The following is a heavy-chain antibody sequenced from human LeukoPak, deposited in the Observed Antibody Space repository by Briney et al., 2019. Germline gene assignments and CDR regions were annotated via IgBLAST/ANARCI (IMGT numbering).Heavy chain of an antibody. CDR3: ARALYGGNSNFNY. Sequence: GGSLRLSCAASGFNFNTYTMNWVRQGPGMGLEWVSSITSRSDYIYYGDSVKGRFTISRDNAKNSLFLQMNSLRAEDTAVYHCARALYGGNSNFNYWGQGTLVTFSS. D-gene: IGHD4-23*01. CDR2: ITSRSDYI. CDR1: GFNFNTYT. V-gene: IGHV3-21*01. J-gene: IGHJ4*02.